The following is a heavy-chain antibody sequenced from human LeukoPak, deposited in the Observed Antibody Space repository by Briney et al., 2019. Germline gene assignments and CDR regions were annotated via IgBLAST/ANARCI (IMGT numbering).Heavy chain of an antibody. V-gene: IGHV3-23*01. CDR3: AKDENTIFGVVTASLDY. D-gene: IGHD3-3*01. CDR2: ISGSGGST. Sequence: GGSLRLSCAASGFTFSSYAMSWVRQAPGKGLEWVSAISGSGGSTYYADSVKGRFTISRDNSKNTLYLQMNSLRAEDTAVYYCAKDENTIFGVVTASLDYWGQGTLVTVSS. J-gene: IGHJ4*02. CDR1: GFTFSSYA.